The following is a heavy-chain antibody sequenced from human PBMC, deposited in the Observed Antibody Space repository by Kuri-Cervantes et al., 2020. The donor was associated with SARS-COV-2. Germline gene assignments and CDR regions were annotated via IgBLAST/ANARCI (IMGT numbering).Heavy chain of an antibody. Sequence: SETLSLTCAVYGGSFSNFYWSRIRQPPGKGLEWIGELDHSGRANYNPSLKSRVTISVDRSRNQFSLKLTSVTAADTAVYYCARASTSIYGVLIALFSSNAFDVWGQGTMVTVSS. V-gene: IGHV4-34*01. CDR3: ARASTSIYGVLIALFSSNAFDV. J-gene: IGHJ3*01. D-gene: IGHD3-3*02. CDR2: LDHSGRA. CDR1: GGSFSNFY.